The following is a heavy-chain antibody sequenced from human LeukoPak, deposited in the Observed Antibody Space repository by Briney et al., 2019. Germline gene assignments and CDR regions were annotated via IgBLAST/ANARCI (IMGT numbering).Heavy chain of an antibody. CDR1: GFTVSINY. CDR3: ARARDYYDTSGYPEGFDY. D-gene: IGHD3-22*01. V-gene: IGHV3-53*01. CDR2: IYTGGDT. Sequence: PGGSLRLSCAASGFTVSINYMTWVRQAPGKGLEWVPVIYTGGDTKYADSVKGRFTISRDSSKNTLYLQMNSLRAEDTAVYFCARARDYYDTSGYPEGFDYWGQGILVTVSS. J-gene: IGHJ4*02.